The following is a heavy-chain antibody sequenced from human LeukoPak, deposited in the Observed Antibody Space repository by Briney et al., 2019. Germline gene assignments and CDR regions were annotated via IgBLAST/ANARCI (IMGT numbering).Heavy chain of an antibody. CDR2: ISRSSTYM. V-gene: IGHV3-21*01. Sequence: GESLRLSCAASGFIFSAYTMNWVRQAPGKGLEWVSSISRSSTYMYYADSVRGRFTISRDNAKNSLYLQMNSLRAEDTAVYYCARGRYDSSGYYSIFDYWGQGTLVTVSS. J-gene: IGHJ4*02. CDR3: ARGRYDSSGYYSIFDY. CDR1: GFIFSAYT. D-gene: IGHD3-22*01.